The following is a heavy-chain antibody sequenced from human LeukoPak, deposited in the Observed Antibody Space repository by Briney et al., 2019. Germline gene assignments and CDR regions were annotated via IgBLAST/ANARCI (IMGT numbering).Heavy chain of an antibody. J-gene: IGHJ3*01. CDR3: AKRRDAFDV. V-gene: IGHV4-38-2*01. CDR1: GFSVSNGYY. CDR2: IYHSGTT. Sequence: SETLSLTCAVSGFSVSNGYYWGWIRQSPGRGLEWIGSIYHSGTTFYNPSLKSRLTISLDTSKNQFSLKLTSVTAADKSIYYCAKRRDAFDVWGQGTMVTVSS.